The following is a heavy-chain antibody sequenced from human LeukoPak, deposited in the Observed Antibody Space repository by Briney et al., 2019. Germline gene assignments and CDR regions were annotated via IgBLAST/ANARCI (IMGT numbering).Heavy chain of an antibody. CDR3: ARESYYDSSGSTFDY. J-gene: IGHJ4*02. Sequence: GGPLRLSCAASGFIFSSYSMSWVRQATGKGLEWVSSISSSSTYIYYADSVKGRFTISRDNANNSLFLQMNSLRAENTGVYYCARESYYDSSGSTFDYWGQGTLVTVSS. D-gene: IGHD3-22*01. CDR1: GFIFSSYS. CDR2: ISSSSTYI. V-gene: IGHV3-21*01.